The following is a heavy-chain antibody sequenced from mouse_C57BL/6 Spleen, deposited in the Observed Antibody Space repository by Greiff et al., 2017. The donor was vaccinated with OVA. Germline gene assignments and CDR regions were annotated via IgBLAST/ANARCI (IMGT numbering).Heavy chain of an antibody. CDR1: GYAFSSSW. CDR2: IYPGDGDT. CDR3: ARWGPGAY. Sequence: VQLQQSGPELVKPGASVKISCKASGYAFSSSWMNWVKQRPGKGLEWIGRIYPGDGDTNYNGKFKGKATLTADKSSSTAYMQLSSLTSEDSAVYFCARWGPGAYWGQGTLVTVSA. V-gene: IGHV1-82*01. J-gene: IGHJ3*01. D-gene: IGHD3-3*01.